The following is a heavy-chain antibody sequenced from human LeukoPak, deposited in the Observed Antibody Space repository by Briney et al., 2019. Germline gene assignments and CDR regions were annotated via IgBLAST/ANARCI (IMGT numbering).Heavy chain of an antibody. D-gene: IGHD5-18*01. J-gene: IGHJ4*02. CDR3: AKWAASRGYTYVAN. CDR2: ISGSGGST. Sequence: PGGSLRLSCAASAFTFRSYAMIWVRQAPGKGLEWVSGISGSGGSTYYSDSAKGRFTISRDNSNNTLYLQMNSLRAEDTAVYYCAKWAASRGYTYVANWGQGTLVTVSS. V-gene: IGHV3-23*01. CDR1: AFTFRSYA.